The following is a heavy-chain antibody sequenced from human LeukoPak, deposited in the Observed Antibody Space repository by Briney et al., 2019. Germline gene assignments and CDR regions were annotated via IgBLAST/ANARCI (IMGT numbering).Heavy chain of an antibody. CDR3: ARDGGYFDY. Sequence: ASVKVSCKASGYSXTTYGITWVRQAPGQGLEWMGWITTYNGNTNYARKLQGRVTMTTDTSTNTAYMELRSLRFDDTAVYYCARDGGYFDYWGRGTLVTVSS. CDR1: GYSXTTYG. J-gene: IGHJ4*02. CDR2: ITTYNGNT. V-gene: IGHV1-18*01.